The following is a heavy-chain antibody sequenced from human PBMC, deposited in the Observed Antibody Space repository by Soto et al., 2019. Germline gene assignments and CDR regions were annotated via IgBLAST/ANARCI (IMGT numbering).Heavy chain of an antibody. V-gene: IGHV4-31*03. CDR2: IYYSGST. CDR3: SGDYRGYYDF. CDR1: GGSISSGGYY. Sequence: SETLSIACTVSGGSISSGGYYWSWIRQHPGKGLEWIGYIYYSGSTYYNPSLKSRVTISVDTSKNQFSLKLSSVTAADTAVYYCSGDYRGYYDFWGQGTLVTVSS. D-gene: IGHD3-16*02. J-gene: IGHJ4*02.